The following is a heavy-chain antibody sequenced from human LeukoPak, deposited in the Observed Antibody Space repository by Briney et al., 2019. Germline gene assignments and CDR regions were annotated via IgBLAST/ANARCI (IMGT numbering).Heavy chain of an antibody. J-gene: IGHJ4*02. CDR3: VRAYTTSGTYSEP. CDR1: GFTFSTYA. V-gene: IGHV3-23*01. D-gene: IGHD1-26*01. CDR2: TGSNGVNT. Sequence: GGSLRLSCTASGFTFSTYAMGWTRQAPGKGLEWVSGTGSNGVNTYYADSAKGRFTISRDNSENTVYLQMNSLRAEDTALYYCVRAYTTSGTYSEPWGQGTLVTVSS.